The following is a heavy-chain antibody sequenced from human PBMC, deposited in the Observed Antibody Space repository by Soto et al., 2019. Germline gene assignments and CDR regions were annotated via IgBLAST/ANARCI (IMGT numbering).Heavy chain of an antibody. Sequence: KASETLSLTCTVSGGSISDGYYWTWIRQHPGKGLEWIGSIPASGSTSYNPSLKSRLTVSVDKSKNQFSLNLRSVTAADTAVYYCARRDRSGFSYWLDTWGQGTLVTVSS. D-gene: IGHD3-22*01. CDR1: GGSISDGYY. CDR2: IPASGST. CDR3: ARRDRSGFSYWLDT. V-gene: IGHV4-31*03. J-gene: IGHJ5*02.